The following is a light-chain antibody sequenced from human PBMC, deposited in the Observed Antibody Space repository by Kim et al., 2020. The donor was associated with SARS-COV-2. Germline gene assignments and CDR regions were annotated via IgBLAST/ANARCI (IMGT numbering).Light chain of an antibody. J-gene: IGKJ5*01. CDR3: RQHNFSPIT. CDR2: SAS. CDR1: QSIRTN. Sequence: DIEMTQSPSTLSASVGDGVTFTCRASQSIRTNLAWYQQKPGKEPKVLIYSASSLESGVPSRFSGSGSGTEFTLTISSLQPDDFATYYCRQHNFSPITFGPGTRLEIK. V-gene: IGKV1-5*03.